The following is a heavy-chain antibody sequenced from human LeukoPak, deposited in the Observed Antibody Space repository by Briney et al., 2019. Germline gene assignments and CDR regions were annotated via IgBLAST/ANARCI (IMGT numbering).Heavy chain of an antibody. CDR3: GSGGRSWSYVDY. D-gene: IGHD2-15*01. CDR2: ISGSSSYT. Sequence: GGSLRLSCAASGFTFSDYYRSWIRQAPGKGLEWISYISGSSSYTNYADSVNGRFIVSRDNAKNLLFLQMNGMRAEDAAVYYCGSGGRSWSYVDYWGQGTLVTVSS. CDR1: GFTFSDYY. J-gene: IGHJ4*02. V-gene: IGHV3-11*03.